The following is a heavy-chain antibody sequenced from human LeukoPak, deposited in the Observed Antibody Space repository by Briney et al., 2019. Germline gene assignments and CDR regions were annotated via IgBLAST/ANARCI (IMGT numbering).Heavy chain of an antibody. CDR1: GGSISSSSYY. J-gene: IGHJ4*02. CDR3: ARSPDYYDSSGYYNY. CDR2: IYYSGST. D-gene: IGHD3-22*01. Sequence: SETLSLTCTVSGGSISSSSYYWGWIRQPPGKGLEWIGSIYYSGSTYYNPSLKSRVTISVDTSKSQFSLKLSSVTAADTAVYYCARSPDYYDSSGYYNYWGQGTLVTVSS. V-gene: IGHV4-39*01.